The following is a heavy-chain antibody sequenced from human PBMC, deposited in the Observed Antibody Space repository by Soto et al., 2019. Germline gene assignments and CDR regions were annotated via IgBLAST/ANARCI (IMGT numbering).Heavy chain of an antibody. CDR2: IIPITGTA. Sequence: SGKVSCDASGGTFCSYGISWVRQAHGQWLWWMGGIIPITGTANYEQKFQGRATITADETTSTAYMDLSSPGSADTAVYYCGVVIISYYYGMDVWGQGTTVTVSS. D-gene: IGHD3-3*01. J-gene: IGHJ6*02. CDR1: GGTFCSYG. V-gene: IGHV1-69*13. CDR3: GVVIISYYYGMDV.